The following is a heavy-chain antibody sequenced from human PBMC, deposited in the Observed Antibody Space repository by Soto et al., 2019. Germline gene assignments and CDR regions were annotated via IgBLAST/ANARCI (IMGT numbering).Heavy chain of an antibody. V-gene: IGHV3-15*07. Sequence: GALRLSCAASGFTVTDAWIYWVRQTPGKGLEWVGRIRSNIDGGTTDYATPVKGRFVVSRDASRNVVYLQMNSLTTEDTAIYYCAAVSQLCTVFVRFDYWGQGTLVTVSS. J-gene: IGHJ4*02. CDR2: IRSNIDGGTT. D-gene: IGHD3-9*01. CDR1: GFTVTDAW. CDR3: AAVSQLCTVFVRFDY.